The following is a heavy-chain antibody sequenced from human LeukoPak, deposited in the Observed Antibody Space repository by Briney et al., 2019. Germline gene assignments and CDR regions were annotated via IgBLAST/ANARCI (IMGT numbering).Heavy chain of an antibody. D-gene: IGHD3-10*02. CDR1: GYSISSGHY. Sequence: SETLSLTCVVSGYSISSGHYWSWIRQPPGKGLEWIGSIYHSGTTYYIPSLKGRVTVSLDTSENQFSLNLRSVTAADTAVYYCARDRMFGDSVEYWGQGTLVTVSS. CDR2: IYHSGTT. V-gene: IGHV4-38-2*02. CDR3: ARDRMFGDSVEY. J-gene: IGHJ4*02.